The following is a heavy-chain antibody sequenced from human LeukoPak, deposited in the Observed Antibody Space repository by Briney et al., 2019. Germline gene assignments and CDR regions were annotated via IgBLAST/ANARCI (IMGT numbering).Heavy chain of an antibody. CDR1: GDSISTYY. CDR3: ARSRSGYSYEHGAFEI. Sequence: SGTPSLTCTVSGDSISTYYWSWIRQPPGKGLGWVAYIHYRGSTTYNPSLRSRVTISVDTSRNQFSLKLSSVTAADTAVYYCARSRSGYSYEHGAFEIWGQGTMVTVSS. CDR2: IHYRGST. V-gene: IGHV4-59*01. D-gene: IGHD5-18*01. J-gene: IGHJ3*02.